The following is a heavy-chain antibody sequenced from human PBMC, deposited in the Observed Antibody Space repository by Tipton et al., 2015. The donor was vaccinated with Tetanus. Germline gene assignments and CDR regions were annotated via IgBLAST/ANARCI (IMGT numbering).Heavy chain of an antibody. CDR2: ISGSGGST. Sequence: SLRLSCAASGFTFGSNPMTWVRQAPGKGLEWVSSISGSGGSTYYADSVKGRFTISRDNAKNSLYLQMNSLRAEDTALYYCAKDMGDYYGSGSYSNFDYWGQGTLVTVSS. D-gene: IGHD3-10*01. J-gene: IGHJ4*02. CDR3: AKDMGDYYGSGSYSNFDY. V-gene: IGHV3-23*01. CDR1: GFTFGSNP.